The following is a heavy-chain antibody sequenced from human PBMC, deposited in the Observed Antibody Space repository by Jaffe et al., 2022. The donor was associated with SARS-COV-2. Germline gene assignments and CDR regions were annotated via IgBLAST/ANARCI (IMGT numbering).Heavy chain of an antibody. CDR2: INTDGRST. CDR1: GFTFSDYW. CDR3: ARGNNDAFDI. V-gene: IGHV3-74*01. D-gene: IGHD1-1*01. Sequence: EVQLVESGGGLVQPGGSLRLSCAASGFTFSDYWMHWVRQAPGKGLVWVSHINTDGRSTTYADSVKGRFTISRDNAKNTLYLQTNSLRVEDTAVYYCARGNNDAFDIWGQGTMVTVSS. J-gene: IGHJ3*02.